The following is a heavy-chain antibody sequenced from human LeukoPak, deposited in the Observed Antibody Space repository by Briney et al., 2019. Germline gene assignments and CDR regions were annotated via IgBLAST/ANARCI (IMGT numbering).Heavy chain of an antibody. J-gene: IGHJ3*02. Sequence: GGSLRLSCVASGFTFSSNWMSWVRQAPGKGLEWVSAISGSGGSTYYADSVKGRFTISRDNSKNTLYLQMNSLRAEDTAVYYCAKDFPPIVVVITTFALDAFDIWGQGTMVTVSS. D-gene: IGHD3-22*01. CDR2: ISGSGGST. CDR1: GFTFSSNW. CDR3: AKDFPPIVVVITTFALDAFDI. V-gene: IGHV3-23*01.